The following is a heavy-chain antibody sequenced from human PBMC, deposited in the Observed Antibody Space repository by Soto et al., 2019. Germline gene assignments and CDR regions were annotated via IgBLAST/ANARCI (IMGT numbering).Heavy chain of an antibody. CDR2: IDSSSSNI. D-gene: IGHD1-20*01. Sequence: EVQLVESGGGLVKPGGSLRLSCAASGFTFSSCSMNWVRQAPGKGLEWVSSIDSSSSNIYYADSVKGRFTISRDNAKNAMYLQMSSLRAEDRAVYYCATISGTTRWDDYWGQGTLVTVSS. CDR3: ATISGTTRWDDY. J-gene: IGHJ4*02. CDR1: GFTFSSCS. V-gene: IGHV3-21*01.